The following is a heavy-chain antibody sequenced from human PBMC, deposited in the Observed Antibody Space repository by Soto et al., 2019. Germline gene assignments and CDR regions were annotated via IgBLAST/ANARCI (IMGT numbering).Heavy chain of an antibody. CDR1: GFTFSNYA. CDR3: AKMAYCGGDCYQPYYGMDV. Sequence: GGSLRLSCAASGFTFSNYAMNWVRQAPGKGLEWVSGISGSGGSTYYADSVKGRFTISRDNSKNTLYLQMNSLRAEDTAVYYCAKMAYCGGDCYQPYYGMDVWGQGTTVTVSS. V-gene: IGHV3-23*01. D-gene: IGHD2-21*02. CDR2: ISGSGGST. J-gene: IGHJ6*02.